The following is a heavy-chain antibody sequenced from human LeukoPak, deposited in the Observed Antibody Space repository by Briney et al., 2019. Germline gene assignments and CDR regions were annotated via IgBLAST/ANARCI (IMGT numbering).Heavy chain of an antibody. V-gene: IGHV4-30-4*08. Sequence: SETLSLTCTVSGASISSYYWSWIRQPPGKGLEWIGYIYYSGSTYYNPSLKSRVTISVDTSKNQFSLKLSSVTAADTAVYYCARAGCSSCHFDYWGQGTLVTVSS. CDR1: GASISSYY. J-gene: IGHJ4*02. D-gene: IGHD6-13*01. CDR3: ARAGCSSCHFDY. CDR2: IYYSGST.